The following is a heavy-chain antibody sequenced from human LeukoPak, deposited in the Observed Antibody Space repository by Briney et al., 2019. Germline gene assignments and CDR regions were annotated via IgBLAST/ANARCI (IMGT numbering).Heavy chain of an antibody. J-gene: IGHJ4*02. CDR1: GFTFSSYW. V-gene: IGHV3-74*01. D-gene: IGHD6-19*01. CDR3: ASDSTSGWYSNRPDF. Sequence: PGGSLRLSCAASGFTFSSYWMHWVRQAPGKGLVWVSRINGDGSSTNYADSVKGRFTISRDNAKNTLYLQMNRLRAEDTAVYYCASDSTSGWYSNRPDFRGQGALDTVSS. CDR2: INGDGSST.